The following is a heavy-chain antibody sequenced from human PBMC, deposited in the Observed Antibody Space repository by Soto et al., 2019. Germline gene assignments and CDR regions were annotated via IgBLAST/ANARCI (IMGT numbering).Heavy chain of an antibody. CDR2: ISAYNGNT. CDR3: ARDRRYGYELLSVY. Sequence: VKVSCKASGYTFTSYGISWVRQAPGQGLEWMGWISAYNGNTNYAQKLQGRVTMTTDTSTSTAYMELRSLRSDDTAVYYCARDRRYGYELLSVYWGQGTLVTVSS. D-gene: IGHD3-10*01. V-gene: IGHV1-18*01. J-gene: IGHJ4*02. CDR1: GYTFTSYG.